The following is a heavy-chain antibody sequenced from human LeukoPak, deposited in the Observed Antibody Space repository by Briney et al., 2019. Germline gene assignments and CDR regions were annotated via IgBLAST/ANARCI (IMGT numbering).Heavy chain of an antibody. CDR1: GYTFTSYG. CDR3: ARDRRYKVVVAATTFDY. Sequence: ASVKVSCKASGYTFTSYGISWVRQAPGQGLEWMGWISAYNGNTNYAQKLQGRVTMTTDTSTSTAYMGLRSLRSDDTAVYYCARDRRYKVVVAATTFDYWGQGTLVTVSS. D-gene: IGHD2-15*01. CDR2: ISAYNGNT. J-gene: IGHJ4*02. V-gene: IGHV1-18*01.